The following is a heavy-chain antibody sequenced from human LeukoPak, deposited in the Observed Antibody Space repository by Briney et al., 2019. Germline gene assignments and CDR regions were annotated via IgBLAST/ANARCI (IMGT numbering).Heavy chain of an antibody. CDR2: ISYSGPT. J-gene: IGHJ4*02. Sequence: SETLSLTCSVSGGSMNLYHWSWIRQPPGKGLECIGHISYSGPTNYSPSLNSRLTISLDTTKKHFSLTVTSVTATDTAVYYCARLDSGALYSFGQWGQGTLVTVCS. CDR1: GGSMNLYH. V-gene: IGHV4-59*08. D-gene: IGHD3-22*01. CDR3: ARLDSGALYSFGQ.